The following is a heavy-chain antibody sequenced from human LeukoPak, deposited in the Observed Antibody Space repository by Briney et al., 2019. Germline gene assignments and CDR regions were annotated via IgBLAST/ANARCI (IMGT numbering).Heavy chain of an antibody. CDR1: GGSFSGYY. D-gene: IGHD6-13*01. J-gene: IGHJ4*02. Sequence: SETLSLTCAVYGGSFSGYYWSWIRQPPGKGLEWIGEINHSGSTNYNPSLKSRVTISVDTSKNQFSLKLSSVTAADTAVYYCARISISSSWCLDYWGQGTLVTVSS. V-gene: IGHV4-34*01. CDR2: INHSGST. CDR3: ARISISSSWCLDY.